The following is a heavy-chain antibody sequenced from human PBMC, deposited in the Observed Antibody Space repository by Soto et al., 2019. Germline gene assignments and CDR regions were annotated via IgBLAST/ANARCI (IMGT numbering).Heavy chain of an antibody. Sequence: GGSVQDSFKACGGLSTSHSISLIRQAPGQGLQWMGGIIPLFGRGNHAQQFQDRLTITADKSTSTVYMELSSLRLTDTAVYYCASDMDYYHYYGMDVWGQGTTVTVSS. J-gene: IGHJ6*02. CDR2: IIPLFGRG. CDR3: ASDMDYYHYYGMDV. V-gene: IGHV1-69*06. CDR1: GGLSTSHS. D-gene: IGHD3-10*01.